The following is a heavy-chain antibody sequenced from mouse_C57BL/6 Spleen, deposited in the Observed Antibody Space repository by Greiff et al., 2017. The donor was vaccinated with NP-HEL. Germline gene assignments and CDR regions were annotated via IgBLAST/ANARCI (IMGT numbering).Heavy chain of an antibody. D-gene: IGHD2-3*01. J-gene: IGHJ3*01. Sequence: VKLMESGAELARPGASVKLSCKASGYTFTSYGISWVKQRTGQGLEWIGEIYPRSGNTYYNEKFKGKATLTADKSSSTAYMELRSLTSEDSAVYFCARIIYDGYYAAYWGQGTLVTVSA. V-gene: IGHV1-81*01. CDR3: ARIIYDGYYAAY. CDR1: GYTFTSYG. CDR2: IYPRSGNT.